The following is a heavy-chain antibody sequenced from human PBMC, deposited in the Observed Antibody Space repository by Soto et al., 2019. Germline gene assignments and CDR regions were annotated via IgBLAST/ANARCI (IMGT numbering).Heavy chain of an antibody. V-gene: IGHV4-59*01. CDR1: GGSISSYY. J-gene: IGHJ4*02. CDR3: ARGARNAPSSGGVIVFPY. D-gene: IGHD3-16*02. Sequence: SETLSLTCTVSGGSISSYYWSWIRQPPGKGLEWIGYIYYSGSTNYNPSLKSRVTISVDTSKNQFSLKLSSVTAADTAVYYCARGARNAPSSGGVIVFPYWGQGTLVTVSS. CDR2: IYYSGST.